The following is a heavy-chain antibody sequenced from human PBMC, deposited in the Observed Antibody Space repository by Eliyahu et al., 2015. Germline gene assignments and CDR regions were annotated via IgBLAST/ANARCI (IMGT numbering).Heavy chain of an antibody. Sequence: QVQLQESGPGLVKPSQTLSLTCTVSGGSISSGGYYWSWXRXHPGKGLEWIGYIYYSGSTYYNPSLKSRVTISVDTSKNQFSLKLSSVTAADTAVYYCARGWSGSYPEVLLDYWGQGTLVTVSS. CDR1: GGSISSGGYY. CDR2: IYYSGST. J-gene: IGHJ4*02. D-gene: IGHD1-26*01. V-gene: IGHV4-31*03. CDR3: ARGWSGSYPEVLLDY.